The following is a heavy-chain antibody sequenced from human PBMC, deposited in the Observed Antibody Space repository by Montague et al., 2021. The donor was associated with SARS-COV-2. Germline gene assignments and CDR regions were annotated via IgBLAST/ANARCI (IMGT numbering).Heavy chain of an antibody. Sequence: SETLSLTCTVSGGSISSSTYYWAWIRQPPGKGLEWIGSIYYRGSTYYNPSLKSRVFISVDTSKKQLSLTLTSVTAADTAVYYCARQYCGDTNCYRREYYFDQWGQGTLVTVSS. CDR1: GGSISSSTYY. J-gene: IGHJ4*02. V-gene: IGHV4-39*01. D-gene: IGHD2-2*02. CDR2: IYYRGST. CDR3: ARQYCGDTNCYRREYYFDQ.